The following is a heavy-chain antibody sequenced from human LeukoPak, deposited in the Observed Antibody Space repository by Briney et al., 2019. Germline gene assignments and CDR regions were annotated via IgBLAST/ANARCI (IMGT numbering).Heavy chain of an antibody. CDR3: ARSPYYDFWSGYYNRWFDP. D-gene: IGHD3-3*01. Sequence: ASVKVSCKASGYTFTGYYMHWVRQAPGQGLEWMGRINPNSGGTNYAQKFQGRVTMTRDTSISTAYMELSRLRADDTAVYYCARSPYYDFWSGYYNRWFDPWGQGTLVTVSS. J-gene: IGHJ5*02. V-gene: IGHV1-2*06. CDR1: GYTFTGYY. CDR2: INPNSGGT.